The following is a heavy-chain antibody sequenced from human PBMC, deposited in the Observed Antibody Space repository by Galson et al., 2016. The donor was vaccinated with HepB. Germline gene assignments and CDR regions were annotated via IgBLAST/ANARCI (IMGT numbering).Heavy chain of an antibody. CDR3: AKRGPYDFWGGYRS. D-gene: IGHD3-3*01. CDR1: GFTFRSFA. CDR2: ISASGGST. V-gene: IGHV3-23*01. Sequence: SLRLSCAASGFTFRSFAMSWVRQAPGKGLEWVSSISASGGSTYSAGSVKGRFSISRDNSKNTLSLQMNGLSGEDTAVYYCAKRGPYDFWGGYRSWGQGTPVTGSA. J-gene: IGHJ4*02.